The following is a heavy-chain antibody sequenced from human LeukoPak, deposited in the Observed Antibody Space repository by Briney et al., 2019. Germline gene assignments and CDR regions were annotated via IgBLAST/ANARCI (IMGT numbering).Heavy chain of an antibody. V-gene: IGHV4-34*01. CDR1: GGSFSGYY. J-gene: IGHJ4*02. D-gene: IGHD6-19*01. CDR3: ARGRQGIAVADY. CDR2: INHSGST. Sequence: PSETLSLTCAVYGGSFSGYYWSWIRQPPGKGLEWIGEINHSGSTNYNPSLKSRVTIPVDTSKNQFSLKLSSVTAADTAVYYCARGRQGIAVADYWGQGTLVTVSS.